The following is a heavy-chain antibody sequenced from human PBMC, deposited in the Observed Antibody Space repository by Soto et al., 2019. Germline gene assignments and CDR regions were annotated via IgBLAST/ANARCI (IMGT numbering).Heavy chain of an antibody. V-gene: IGHV1-3*01. D-gene: IGHD6-19*01. CDR2: INAGNGNT. CDR1: GYTFTRYA. CDR3: ARDGAVAGDSNFDY. J-gene: IGHJ4*02. Sequence: QVQLVQSGAEVKKPGASVKVSCKASGYTFTRYAMHWVRQAPGQRPEWRGWINAGNGNTKYSQKFQGRVTITTDTSASAAYMELSSLRSEDTAVYYCARDGAVAGDSNFDYWGQGTLVTVSS.